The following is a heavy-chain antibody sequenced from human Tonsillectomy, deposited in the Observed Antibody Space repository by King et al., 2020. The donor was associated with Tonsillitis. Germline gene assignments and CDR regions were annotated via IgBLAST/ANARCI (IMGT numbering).Heavy chain of an antibody. Sequence: QLVQSGAEVKKPGESLKISCKGSGYSFTSYWIGWGRQMPGKSLEFWGITYPGNSDTRYSPSFQGQVPISADKSISTAYLQWSSLKASDTAMYYCARPIHSTSSQGYGYWGQGTLVTVSS. J-gene: IGHJ4*02. CDR3: ARPIHSTSSQGYGY. CDR2: TYPGNSDT. D-gene: IGHD6-6*01. CDR1: GYSFTSYW. V-gene: IGHV5-51*03.